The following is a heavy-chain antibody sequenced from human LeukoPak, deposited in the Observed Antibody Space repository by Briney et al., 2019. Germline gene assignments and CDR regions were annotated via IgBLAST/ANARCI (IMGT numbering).Heavy chain of an antibody. CDR1: SGSISSTSYY. D-gene: IGHD3-9*01. CDR3: ARGGSDILTGYHYYYYMDV. CDR2: IFYSGTT. J-gene: IGHJ6*03. V-gene: IGHV4-39*07. Sequence: SETLSLTCTVSSGSISSTSYYWGWIRQPPGKGLECIGSIFYSGTTYYNPSLKSRVTISVDTSKNQFSLKLSSVTAADTAVYYCARGGSDILTGYHYYYYMDVWGKGTTVTISS.